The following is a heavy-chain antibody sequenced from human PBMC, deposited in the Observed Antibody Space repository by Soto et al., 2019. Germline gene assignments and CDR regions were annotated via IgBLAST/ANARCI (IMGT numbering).Heavy chain of an antibody. CDR2: ISAYNGNT. V-gene: IGHV1-18*01. J-gene: IGHJ4*02. D-gene: IGHD2-15*01. CDR1: GYTFTSYG. Sequence: GASVKVSCKASGYTFTSYGISWVRQDPGQGLEWMGWISAYNGNTNYAQKLQGRVTMTTDTSTSTAYMELRSLRSDDTAVYYCATSVVVVAAFYFDYWGQGTLVTVSS. CDR3: ATSVVVVAAFYFDY.